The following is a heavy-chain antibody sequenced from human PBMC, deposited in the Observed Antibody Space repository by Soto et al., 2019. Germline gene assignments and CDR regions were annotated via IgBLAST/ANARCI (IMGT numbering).Heavy chain of an antibody. CDR3: ARGGWKAYYMDV. V-gene: IGHV3-74*01. Sequence: EVQLVESGGGLIQPGVSLRLSCAASGFSFTDYWIHWVRQVPGKGLVWVSRIKGDETTTNYADFVKGRFTISRDNAKNTVFLQMNSLRVEDTALYYCARGGWKAYYMDVWGKGATVSVSS. CDR1: GFSFTDYW. CDR2: IKGDETTT. J-gene: IGHJ6*03. D-gene: IGHD1-1*01.